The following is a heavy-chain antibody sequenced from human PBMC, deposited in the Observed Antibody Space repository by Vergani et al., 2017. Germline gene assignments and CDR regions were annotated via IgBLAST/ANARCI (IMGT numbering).Heavy chain of an antibody. CDR1: GFTFSSYA. D-gene: IGHD2-2*01. Sequence: QVQLVESGGGVVQPGRSLRLSCAASGFTFSSYAMHWVRQAPGKGLEWVAVISYDGSNKYYADSVKVRFTISRDNSKNTLYLQMTSLRAEDTAVYYCARDGPSYCSSTSCYANPFDYWGQGTLVTVSS. V-gene: IGHV3-30-3*01. CDR2: ISYDGSNK. J-gene: IGHJ4*02. CDR3: ARDGPSYCSSTSCYANPFDY.